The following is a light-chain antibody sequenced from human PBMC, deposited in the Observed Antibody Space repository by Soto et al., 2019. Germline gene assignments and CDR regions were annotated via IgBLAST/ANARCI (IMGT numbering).Light chain of an antibody. J-gene: IGKJ4*01. CDR1: QRVSSN. Sequence: EIVMTQSPATLSVSPGERATLSCRASQRVSSNLAWYQQKPGQAPRLLIYGASTRATGIPARFSGSGSGTEFTLTISSLQSEDFAVYCCQQYNNWPPVTFGGGTKVEIK. V-gene: IGKV3-15*01. CDR2: GAS. CDR3: QQYNNWPPVT.